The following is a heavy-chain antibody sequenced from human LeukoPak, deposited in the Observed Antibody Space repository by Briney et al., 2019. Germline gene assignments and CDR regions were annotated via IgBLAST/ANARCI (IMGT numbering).Heavy chain of an antibody. V-gene: IGHV3-33*01. J-gene: IGHJ4*02. D-gene: IGHD1-26*01. CDR2: IYYDGSTK. Sequence: QSGWSLRLSCAASGFTFSTYGMHWVRQAPGKGLEWVAVIYYDGSTKYYEDSVKGRFTISRDNSKNTLYLQMNSLRAEDTAVYYCARDYSGNALGGYWGQGTLVTVSS. CDR3: ARDYSGNALGGY. CDR1: GFTFSTYG.